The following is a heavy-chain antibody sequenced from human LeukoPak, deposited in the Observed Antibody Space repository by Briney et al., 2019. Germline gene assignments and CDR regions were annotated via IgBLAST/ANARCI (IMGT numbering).Heavy chain of an antibody. CDR2: INPNSGGT. CDR1: GDTFTGYY. J-gene: IGHJ5*02. D-gene: IGHD3-9*01. Sequence: GASEKVSCKASGDTFTGYYMHWVRQAPGQGLEWMGRINPNSGGTNYAQKFQGRVTMTRDTSISTAYMELSRLRSDNTAVYYCARIGWLRTPGGHWFYPWVQGTLVTVSS. CDR3: ARIGWLRTPGGHWFYP. V-gene: IGHV1-2*06.